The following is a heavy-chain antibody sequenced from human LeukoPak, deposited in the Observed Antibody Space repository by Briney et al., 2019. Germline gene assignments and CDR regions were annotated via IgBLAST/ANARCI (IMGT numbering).Heavy chain of an antibody. CDR2: IYYSGST. D-gene: IGHD6-6*01. CDR3: ARQKAVEQLVYNY. CDR1: GGSISSSSYY. Sequence: ASETLSLTCTVSGGSISSSSYYWGWIRQPPGKGLEWIGSIYYSGSTYYNPSLKSRVTISVDTSKNQFSLKLSSVTAADTAVYYCARQKAVEQLVYNYWGQGTLVTVSS. J-gene: IGHJ4*02. V-gene: IGHV4-39*01.